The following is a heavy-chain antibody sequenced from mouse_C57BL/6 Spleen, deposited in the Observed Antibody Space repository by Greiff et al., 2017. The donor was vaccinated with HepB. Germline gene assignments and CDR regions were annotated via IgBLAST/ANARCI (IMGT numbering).Heavy chain of an antibody. CDR3: ARWDSSGSFAY. CDR1: GYTFTSYW. CDR2: IDPSDSYT. J-gene: IGHJ3*01. V-gene: IGHV1-69*01. D-gene: IGHD3-2*02. Sequence: QVQLQQPGAELVMPGASVKLSCKASGYTFTSYWMHWVKQRPGQGLEWIGEIDPSDSYTNYNQKFKGKSTLTVDKSSSTAYMQLSSLTSEDSAVYYWARWDSSGSFAYWGQGTLVTVSA.